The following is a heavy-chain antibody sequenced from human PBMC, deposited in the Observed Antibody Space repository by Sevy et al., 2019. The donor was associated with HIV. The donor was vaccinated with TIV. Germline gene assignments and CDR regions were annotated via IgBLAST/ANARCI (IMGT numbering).Heavy chain of an antibody. D-gene: IGHD3-3*01. CDR3: ARLSFPYDFWSGYSENYYYGMDV. V-gene: IGHV4-38-2*01. Sequence: SEILSLTCAVSGYSISSGYYWGWIRQPPGKGLEWIGSIYHSGSTYYNPSLKSRVTISVDTSKNQFSLKLSSVTAADTAVYYCARLSFPYDFWSGYSENYYYGMDVWGQGTTVTVSS. CDR1: GYSISSGYY. CDR2: IYHSGST. J-gene: IGHJ6*02.